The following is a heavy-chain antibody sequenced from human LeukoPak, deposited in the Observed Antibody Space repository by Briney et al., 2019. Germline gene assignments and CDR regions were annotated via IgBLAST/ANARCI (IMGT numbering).Heavy chain of an antibody. CDR2: INPNSGGT. J-gene: IGHJ4*02. Sequence: ASVKVSCKASGYTFTGYYMHWVRQAPGQGLEWMGWINPNSGGTNYAQKFQGRVTMTRDTSISTAYMELSRLRSDDTAVYYCARVAYTAMVTFFDYWGQGTLVTVSS. CDR3: ARVAYTAMVTFFDY. V-gene: IGHV1-2*02. D-gene: IGHD5-18*01. CDR1: GYTFTGYY.